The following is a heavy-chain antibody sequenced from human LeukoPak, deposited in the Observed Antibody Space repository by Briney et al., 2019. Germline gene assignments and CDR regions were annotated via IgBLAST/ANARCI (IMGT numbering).Heavy chain of an antibody. CDR2: NYTSGSP. Sequence: SETLSLTCTVTGDSISTYFWSWIRQPAGKGLQWIERNYTSGSPDYNPSLKSRVTMSVDTSKNHFSLKLWSVTAADTAVYYCARESKSYDGSGFYHDSWGQGTLVTVSS. V-gene: IGHV4-4*07. D-gene: IGHD3-22*01. J-gene: IGHJ4*02. CDR3: ARESKSYDGSGFYHDS. CDR1: GDSISTYF.